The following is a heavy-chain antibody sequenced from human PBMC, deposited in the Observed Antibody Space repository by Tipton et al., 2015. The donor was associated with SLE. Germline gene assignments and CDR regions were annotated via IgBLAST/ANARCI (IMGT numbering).Heavy chain of an antibody. J-gene: IGHJ1*01. D-gene: IGHD3-16*01. CDR3: ATTSVKAAGDEYFQH. CDR1: GGSVSTVSYY. Sequence: TLSLTCTVSGGSVSTVSYYCSWIRQPPGKGLEWIGYLYYTGSTNYNPSLKSRVTISVDTSKNQFSLKLSSVTAADTALYYCATTSVKAAGDEYFQHWGQGTQVTVSS. CDR2: LYYTGST. V-gene: IGHV4-61*01.